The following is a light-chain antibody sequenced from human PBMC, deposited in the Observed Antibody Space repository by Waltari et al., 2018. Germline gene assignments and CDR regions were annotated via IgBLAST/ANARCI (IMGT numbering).Light chain of an antibody. CDR3: QKYDYLPAT. Sequence: EVVLTQSPGTLSLSPGERATLSCRASQSVRPYLAWYQQKPGQAPRLLIYGTSTRATGTPDRFSGSGSGTDFSLTISRLEPEDFAVYYCQKYDYLPATFGQGTKVEI. V-gene: IGKV3-20*01. CDR1: QSVRPY. J-gene: IGKJ1*01. CDR2: GTS.